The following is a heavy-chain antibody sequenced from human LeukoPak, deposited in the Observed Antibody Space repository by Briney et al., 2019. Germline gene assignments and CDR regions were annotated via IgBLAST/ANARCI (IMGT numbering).Heavy chain of an antibody. V-gene: IGHV4-59*01. CDR3: ARERYYDSSGYYTSYFDY. D-gene: IGHD3-22*01. CDR2: IYYSGST. J-gene: IGHJ4*02. Sequence: PSETLSLTCTVSGGSISSYYWSWIRQPPGKGLEWIGYIYYSGSTNYNPSLKSRVTISVDTSKNQFSLKLSSVTAADTAVYYCARERYYDSSGYYTSYFDYWSQGTLVTVSS. CDR1: GGSISSYY.